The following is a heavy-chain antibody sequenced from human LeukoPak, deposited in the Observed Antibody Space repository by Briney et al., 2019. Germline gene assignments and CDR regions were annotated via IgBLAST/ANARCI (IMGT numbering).Heavy chain of an antibody. CDR1: GFTFSSYG. D-gene: IGHD2-15*01. CDR2: IRYDGSNK. Sequence: GGSLGLSCAASGFTFSSYGMHWVRQAPGKGLEWVAFIRYDGSNKYYADSVKGRFTISRDNSKNTLYLQMNSLRAEDTAVYYCAKAPGYCSGGSCRRNGYYGMDVWGQGTTVTVSS. V-gene: IGHV3-30*02. CDR3: AKAPGYCSGGSCRRNGYYGMDV. J-gene: IGHJ6*02.